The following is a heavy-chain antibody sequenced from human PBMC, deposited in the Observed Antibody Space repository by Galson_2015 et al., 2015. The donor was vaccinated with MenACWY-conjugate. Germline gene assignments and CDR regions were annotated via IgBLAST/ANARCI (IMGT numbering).Heavy chain of an antibody. J-gene: IGHJ6*02. D-gene: IGHD1-26*01. Sequence: QSGAEVTKPGESLKISCKGSGSSFRTYWIAWVRQLPGKGLEWMGLISPGDSNTRYSPAVHGQVTISADKSISTAYLQLHSLQASDTAVYHCARHPAGGRGMDVWGQGTTVPVS. CDR2: ISPGDSNT. V-gene: IGHV5-51*01. CDR1: GSSFRTYW. CDR3: ARHPAGGRGMDV.